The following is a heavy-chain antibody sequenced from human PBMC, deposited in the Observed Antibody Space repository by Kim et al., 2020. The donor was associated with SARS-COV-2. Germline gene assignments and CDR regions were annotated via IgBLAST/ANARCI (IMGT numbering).Heavy chain of an antibody. Sequence: GGSLRLSCAASGFTFSSYGMHWVRQAPGKGLEWVAVISYDGSNKYYADSVKGRFTISRDNSKNTLYLQMNSLRAEDTAVYYCARPNYDILTGYRNNPDDAFDIWGQGTMVTVSS. CDR2: ISYDGSNK. CDR3: ARPNYDILTGYRNNPDDAFDI. D-gene: IGHD3-9*01. V-gene: IGHV3-33*05. J-gene: IGHJ3*02. CDR1: GFTFSSYG.